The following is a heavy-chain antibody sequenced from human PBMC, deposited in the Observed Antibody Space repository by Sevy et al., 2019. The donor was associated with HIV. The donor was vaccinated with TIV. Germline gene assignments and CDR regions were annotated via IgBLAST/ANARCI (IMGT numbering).Heavy chain of an antibody. Sequence: SETLSLTCAVYGGSFSGYYWSWIRQPPGKGLEWIGEINHSGSTNYNPSLKSRVTISVDTSRNQFSLKLSSVTAAEMAVYYCARRRPSGYYEYWGQGTLVTASS. CDR2: INHSGST. CDR1: GGSFSGYY. V-gene: IGHV4-34*01. CDR3: ARRRPSGYYEY. D-gene: IGHD3-3*01. J-gene: IGHJ4*02.